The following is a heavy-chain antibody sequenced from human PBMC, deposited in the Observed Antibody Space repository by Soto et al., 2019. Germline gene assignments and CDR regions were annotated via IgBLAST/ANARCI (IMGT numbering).Heavy chain of an antibody. CDR1: GDSVSSNSAA. CDR2: TFYRSKWYN. V-gene: IGHV6-1*01. CDR3: TRDLWALFDY. D-gene: IGHD3-10*01. J-gene: IGHJ4*02. Sequence: SETLSLTCAISGDSVSSNSAAWNWIRQSPSRGLEWLGMTFYRSKWYNDYAVSVKSRITINPDTSKNQFSLQLNAVTPDDTAVYYCTRDLWALFDYWGQGTLVTVSS.